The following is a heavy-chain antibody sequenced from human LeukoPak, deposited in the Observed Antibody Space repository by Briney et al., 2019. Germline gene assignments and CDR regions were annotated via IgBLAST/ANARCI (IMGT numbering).Heavy chain of an antibody. Sequence: GGSLRLSCAASGFTFSNAWMSWVRQAPGKGLEWVGRIKSKTDGGTTDYAAPVKGRFTISRDDSKNTLYLQMNSLRAEDTAVYYCAKDHLRYCSGGSCLFDYWGQGTLVTVSS. CDR2: IKSKTDGGTT. D-gene: IGHD2-15*01. CDR3: AKDHLRYCSGGSCLFDY. CDR1: GFTFSNAW. V-gene: IGHV3-15*01. J-gene: IGHJ4*02.